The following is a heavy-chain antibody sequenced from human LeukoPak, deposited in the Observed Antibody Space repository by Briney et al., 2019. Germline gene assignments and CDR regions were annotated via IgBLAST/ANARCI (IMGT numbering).Heavy chain of an antibody. CDR1: GFTFSSYS. D-gene: IGHD3-3*01. CDR2: ISSSSSYI. Sequence: GGSLRLSCAASGFTFSSYSMNWVRQAPGKGLECVSSISSSSSYIYYADSVKGRFTISRDNAKNSLYLQMNSLRAEDTAVYYCARGFWSGYYSGYYYDYWGQGTLVTVSS. V-gene: IGHV3-21*01. CDR3: ARGFWSGYYSGYYYDY. J-gene: IGHJ4*02.